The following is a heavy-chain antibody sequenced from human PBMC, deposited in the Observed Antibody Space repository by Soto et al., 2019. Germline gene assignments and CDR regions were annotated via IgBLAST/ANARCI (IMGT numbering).Heavy chain of an antibody. J-gene: IGHJ4*02. CDR1: GGTFSSYS. V-gene: IGHV1-69*01. Sequence: QVQLVQSGAEVKKPGSSVKVSCKASGGTFSSYSINWVRQAPGQGLEWMGEIIPIFGTANYAQKFQGRVTITAVESTSTAYIELSSLRSEDTAVYFCARDGGRHSGWIDYWGQGTLVTVSS. CDR2: IIPIFGTA. CDR3: ARDGGRHSGWIDY. D-gene: IGHD1-26*01.